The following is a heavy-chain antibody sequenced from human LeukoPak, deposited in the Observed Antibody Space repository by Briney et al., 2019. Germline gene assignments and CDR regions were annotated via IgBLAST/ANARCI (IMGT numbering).Heavy chain of an antibody. J-gene: IGHJ4*02. Sequence: SETLSLTCTVSGGSISSYYWSWIRQPPGKGLEWIGYIYTSGSTNYNPSLKSQVTISVDTSKNQFSLKLSSVTAADTAVYYCARLKGPTLPFGYWGQGTLVTVSS. CDR1: GGSISSYY. CDR3: ARLKGPTLPFGY. D-gene: IGHD2/OR15-2a*01. V-gene: IGHV4-4*09. CDR2: IYTSGST.